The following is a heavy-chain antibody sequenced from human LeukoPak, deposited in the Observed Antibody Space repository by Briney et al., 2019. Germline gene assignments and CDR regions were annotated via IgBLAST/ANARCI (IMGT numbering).Heavy chain of an antibody. Sequence: PGGSLRLSCAASGFXFSNYGMHWVRQAPGKGLEWVAVISYDGSIKYYADSVEGRFTISRDYSKNTLYLQMNSLRAEDTAVYYCAKALAWGAVADPFDYWGQGTLVTVSS. J-gene: IGHJ4*02. V-gene: IGHV3-30*18. CDR3: AKALAWGAVADPFDY. CDR1: GFXFSNYG. D-gene: IGHD6-19*01. CDR2: ISYDGSIK.